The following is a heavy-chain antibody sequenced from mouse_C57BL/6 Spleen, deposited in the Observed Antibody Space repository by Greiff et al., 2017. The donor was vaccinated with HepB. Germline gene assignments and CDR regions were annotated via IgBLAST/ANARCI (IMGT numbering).Heavy chain of an antibody. CDR1: GFTFSDYY. CDR3: ARGAIYYDYYYAMDY. Sequence: EVMLVESEGGLVQPGSSMKLSCTASGFTFSDYYMAWVRQVPEKGLEWVANINYDGSSTYYLDSLKSRFIISRDNAKNILYLQMSSLKSEDTATYYCARGAIYYDYYYAMDYWGQGTSVTVSS. D-gene: IGHD2-4*01. V-gene: IGHV5-16*01. J-gene: IGHJ4*01. CDR2: INYDGSST.